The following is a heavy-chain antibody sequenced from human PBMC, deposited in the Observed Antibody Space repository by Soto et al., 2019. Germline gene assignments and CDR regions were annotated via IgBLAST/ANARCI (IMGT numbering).Heavy chain of an antibody. Sequence: ASVKVSCKASGYTFTSYAMHWVRQAPGQRLEWMGWINAGNGNTKYSQRFQGRVTITRDTSASTAYMELSSLISEDTAVYYCARDPSEGSRYYYGMDVWGQGTTVTVSS. CDR3: ARDPSEGSRYYYGMDV. J-gene: IGHJ6*02. CDR2: INAGNGNT. V-gene: IGHV1-3*01. D-gene: IGHD3-10*01. CDR1: GYTFTSYA.